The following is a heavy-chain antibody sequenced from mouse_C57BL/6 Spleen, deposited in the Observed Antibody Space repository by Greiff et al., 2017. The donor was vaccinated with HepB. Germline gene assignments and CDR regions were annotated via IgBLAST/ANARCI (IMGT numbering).Heavy chain of an antibody. CDR2: IYPRSGNT. CDR1: GYTFTSYG. Sequence: VKLVESGAELARPGASVKLSCKASGYTFTSYGISWVKQRTGQGLEWIGEIYPRSGNTYYNEKFKGKATLTADKSSSTAYMELRSLTSEDSAVYFCARGTVVATDYAMDYWGQGTSVTVSS. V-gene: IGHV1-81*01. J-gene: IGHJ4*01. D-gene: IGHD1-1*01. CDR3: ARGTVVATDYAMDY.